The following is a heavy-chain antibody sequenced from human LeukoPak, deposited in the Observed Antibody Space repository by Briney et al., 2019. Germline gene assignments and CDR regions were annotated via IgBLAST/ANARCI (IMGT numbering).Heavy chain of an antibody. J-gene: IGHJ6*02. D-gene: IGHD3-10*01. V-gene: IGHV3-21*01. Sequence: PGGSLRLSCAASGFTFSSYSMNWVRQAPGKGLEWVSSISSSSSYIYYTDSVKGRFTISRDNAKNSLYLQMNSLRAEDTAVYYCARDLGALWFGELTYYYGMDVWGQGTTATVSS. CDR2: ISSSSSYI. CDR1: GFTFSSYS. CDR3: ARDLGALWFGELTYYYGMDV.